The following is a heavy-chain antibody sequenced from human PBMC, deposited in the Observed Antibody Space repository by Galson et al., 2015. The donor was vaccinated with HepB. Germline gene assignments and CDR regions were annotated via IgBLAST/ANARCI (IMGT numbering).Heavy chain of an antibody. Sequence: TLSLTCTVSGGALSSYLWTWIRQPPGKGLGWVGYINSRGSTDYNPSLKSRVSISVDTSKKQFSLRLSSVTAADTAVYYCARERVGGDFDHWGQGTPVTVSS. CDR1: GGALSSYL. V-gene: IGHV4-59*12. CDR3: ARERVGGDFDH. CDR2: INSRGST. D-gene: IGHD2-2*01. J-gene: IGHJ4*02.